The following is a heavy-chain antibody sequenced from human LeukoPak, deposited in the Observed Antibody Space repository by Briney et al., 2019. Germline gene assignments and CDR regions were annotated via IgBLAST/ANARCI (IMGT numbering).Heavy chain of an antibody. CDR3: ARAEWDYGDYDY. CDR2: INAGNGNT. V-gene: IGHV1-3*01. Sequence: ASVKVSCKASGYTFTSYAMHWVRQAPGQRLEWMGWINAGNGNTKYSQKFQGRVTMTRDTSTSTVYMELSSLRSEDTAVYYCARAEWDYGDYDYWGQGTLVTVSS. CDR1: GYTFTSYA. J-gene: IGHJ4*02. D-gene: IGHD4-17*01.